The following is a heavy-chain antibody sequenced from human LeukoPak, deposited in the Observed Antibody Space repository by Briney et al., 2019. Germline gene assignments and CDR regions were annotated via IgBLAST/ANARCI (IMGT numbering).Heavy chain of an antibody. CDR2: ISWDGGST. Sequence: GGSLRLSCAASGFTFDDYAMHWVRQAPGKGLEWVSLISWDGGSTYYADSVKGRFTISRDNSKNTLYLQINSLRAEDTAVYYCAKVEWELLGAPFDYWGQGTLVTVSS. D-gene: IGHD1-26*01. CDR1: GFTFDDYA. V-gene: IGHV3-43D*04. J-gene: IGHJ4*02. CDR3: AKVEWELLGAPFDY.